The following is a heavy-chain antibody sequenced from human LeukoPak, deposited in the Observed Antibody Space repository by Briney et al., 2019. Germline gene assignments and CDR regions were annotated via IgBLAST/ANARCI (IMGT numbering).Heavy chain of an antibody. V-gene: IGHV3-30*18. D-gene: IGHD3-16*01. Sequence: GGSLRLSCAASGFTFSSYGMHWVRQAPGKGLEWVAVISYDGSKKYYVDSVKGRFTISRDNSKNTLYLQRNSLRAEDTAVYYCAKVDKITFGGALIDYWGQGTLVTVSS. CDR1: GFTFSSYG. J-gene: IGHJ4*02. CDR3: AKVDKITFGGALIDY. CDR2: ISYDGSKK.